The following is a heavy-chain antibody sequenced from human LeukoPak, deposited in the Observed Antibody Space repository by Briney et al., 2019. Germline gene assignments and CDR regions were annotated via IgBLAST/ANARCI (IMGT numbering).Heavy chain of an antibody. J-gene: IGHJ4*02. D-gene: IGHD7-27*01. V-gene: IGHV4-38-2*01. CDR2: IHQSGMT. Sequence: SETLSLTCAVSGYSISSGYYWSWIRPPPGKGLEWIATIHQSGMTYYNPSLKSRVTISVDTSKNHFSLKLTSVTAAGTAVYYCARYTGTNWGYSFDYWGQGTLVTVSS. CDR3: ARYTGTNWGYSFDY. CDR1: GYSISSGYY.